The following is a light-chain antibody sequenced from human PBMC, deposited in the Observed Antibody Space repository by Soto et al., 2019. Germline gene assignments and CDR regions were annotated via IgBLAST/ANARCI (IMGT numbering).Light chain of an antibody. V-gene: IGKV1-39*01. CDR1: QSISSY. CDR3: QQSYSTLA. CDR2: AAS. J-gene: IGKJ3*01. Sequence: DIQMTQSPSSLSASVGDRVTITRRASQSISSYLNWYQQKPGKAPKLLIYAASSLQSGVPSRFSGSGSGTDFTLTISSLKPEDFANYYCQQSYSTLAIGPGTKVDIK.